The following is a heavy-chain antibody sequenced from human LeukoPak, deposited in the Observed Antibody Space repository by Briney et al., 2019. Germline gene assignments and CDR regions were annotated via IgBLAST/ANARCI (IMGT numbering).Heavy chain of an antibody. D-gene: IGHD3-3*01. CDR3: ARVLGGTIFGVVIPSYMDV. CDR1: GGSISSGSYY. V-gene: IGHV4-61*02. CDR2: FYTSGST. J-gene: IGHJ6*03. Sequence: SETLSLTCTVSGGSISSGSYYWSWIRQPAGKGLEWIGRFYTSGSTNYNPSLKSRVTMSVDTSKNQFSLKLSSVTAADTAVYYCARVLGGTIFGVVIPSYMDVWGKGTTVTVSS.